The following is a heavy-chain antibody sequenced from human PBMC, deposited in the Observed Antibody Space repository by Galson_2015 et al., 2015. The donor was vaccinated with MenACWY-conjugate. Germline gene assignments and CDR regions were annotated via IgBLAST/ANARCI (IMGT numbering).Heavy chain of an antibody. CDR3: ARDAEAQYSSGPSHY. V-gene: IGHV1-3*01. Sequence: SVKVSCKASGYTFSTYAMHWVRQAPGQRLEWMGWINPGNGATEYSQRFQGRVTFTWDTSAPTAYMDLSSLRSEDTAIYYCARDAEAQYSSGPSHYWGQGTLVTVSS. CDR2: INPGNGAT. D-gene: IGHD6-19*01. J-gene: IGHJ4*02. CDR1: GYTFSTYA.